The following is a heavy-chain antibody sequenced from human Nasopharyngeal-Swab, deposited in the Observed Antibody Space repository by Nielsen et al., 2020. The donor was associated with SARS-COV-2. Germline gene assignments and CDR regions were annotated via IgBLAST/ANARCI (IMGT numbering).Heavy chain of an antibody. Sequence: GGSLRLSCAASGFTFSSYAMHWVRQAPGKGLEWVAVIPYDGSNKYYADSVKGRFTISRDNSKNTLYLQMNSLRAEGTAVYYCARDNAAHSLDYWGQGTLVTVSS. CDR2: IPYDGSNK. CDR1: GFTFSSYA. D-gene: IGHD2-21*01. J-gene: IGHJ4*02. V-gene: IGHV3-30-3*01. CDR3: ARDNAAHSLDY.